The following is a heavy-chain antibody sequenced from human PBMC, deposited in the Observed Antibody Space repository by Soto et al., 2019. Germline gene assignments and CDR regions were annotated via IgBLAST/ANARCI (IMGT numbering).Heavy chain of an antibody. CDR3: ARVKRYCSGGSCSQNWFDP. V-gene: IGHV4-31*03. Sequence: QVQLQESGPGLVKPSQTLSLTCTVSGGSISSGGYYWSWIRQHPGKGLEWIGYIYYSGSTYYNPSLKRRVTISVDTSKNQFSLKLSSVTAADTAVYYCARVKRYCSGGSCSQNWFDPWGQGTLVTVSS. D-gene: IGHD2-15*01. J-gene: IGHJ5*02. CDR2: IYYSGST. CDR1: GGSISSGGYY.